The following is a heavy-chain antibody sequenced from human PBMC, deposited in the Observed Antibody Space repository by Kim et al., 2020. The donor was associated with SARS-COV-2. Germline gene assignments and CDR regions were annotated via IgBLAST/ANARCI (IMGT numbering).Heavy chain of an antibody. CDR2: VNAGNGNT. Sequence: ASVKVSCKASGYTFTAYAVHWVRQAPGQMLEWMGWVNAGNGNTKYSQKFQGRVTITRDTSASTAYIELSSLRSEDTAVYYCARVGNDGSYYGDSGFDFWGQGALVTVSS. CDR1: GYTFTAYA. CDR3: ARVGNDGSYYGDSGFDF. D-gene: IGHD4-17*01. J-gene: IGHJ4*02. V-gene: IGHV1-3*01.